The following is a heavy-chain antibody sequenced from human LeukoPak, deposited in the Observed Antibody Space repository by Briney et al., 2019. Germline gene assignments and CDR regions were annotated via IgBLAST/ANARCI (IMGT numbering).Heavy chain of an antibody. J-gene: IGHJ6*02. D-gene: IGHD2-2*01. V-gene: IGHV3-30*18. CDR1: GFTFSSYG. CDR2: ISYDGSNK. CDR3: AKGTKRGYCSSTSCYEGYYYGMDV. Sequence: PGRSLGLSCAASGFTFSSYGMHWVRQAPGKGLEWVAVISYDGSNKYYADSVKGRFTISRDNSKNTLYLQMNSLRAEDTAVYYCAKGTKRGYCSSTSCYEGYYYGMDVWGQGTTVTVSS.